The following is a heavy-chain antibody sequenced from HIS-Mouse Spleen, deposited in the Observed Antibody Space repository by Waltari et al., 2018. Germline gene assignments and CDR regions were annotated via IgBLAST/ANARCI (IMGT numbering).Heavy chain of an antibody. D-gene: IGHD5-12*01. Sequence: EVQLVESGGGLVQPGRSLRLSCAASGFTFDDYAMHWVRQGPGKGLECVSGIRLNSGSIGYADFVKGQFTISRDNAKNSLYLQMNSLRAEDTALYYCAKDMGYSGYDAFDIWGQGTMVTVSS. J-gene: IGHJ3*02. CDR1: GFTFDDYA. CDR3: AKDMGYSGYDAFDI. V-gene: IGHV3-9*01. CDR2: IRLNSGSI.